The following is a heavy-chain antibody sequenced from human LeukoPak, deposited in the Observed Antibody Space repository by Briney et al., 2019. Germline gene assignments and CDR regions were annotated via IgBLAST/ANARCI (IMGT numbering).Heavy chain of an antibody. Sequence: GGSLRLSCEGSGMTFRMCAMSWVRQAPGKGLEWVSSISSSSSYIYYADSVKGRFTISRDNAKNSLYLQVNSLRAEDTAVYYCARGGRGYDSSGYYYVPDYWGQGTLVTVSS. D-gene: IGHD3-22*01. CDR1: GMTFRMCA. CDR2: ISSSSSYI. J-gene: IGHJ4*02. V-gene: IGHV3-21*01. CDR3: ARGGRGYDSSGYYYVPDY.